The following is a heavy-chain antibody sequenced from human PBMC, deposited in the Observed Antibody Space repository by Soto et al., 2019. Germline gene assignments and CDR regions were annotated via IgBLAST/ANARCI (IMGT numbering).Heavy chain of an antibody. CDR1: GFTSSSYS. CDR2: ISNVGRSI. D-gene: IGHD2-21*02. J-gene: IGHJ3*02. Sequence: EVQLVESGGGLVQSGGSLRLSGVASGFTSSSYSMNWVRQAPGKGLEWLSYISNVGRSIYYADSVRGRFTISRDNAKNSLYLQMNSLRDEDTAVYYCARGVVYCGGDCYRAFDIWGQGTMVTVSS. CDR3: ARGVVYCGGDCYRAFDI. V-gene: IGHV3-48*02.